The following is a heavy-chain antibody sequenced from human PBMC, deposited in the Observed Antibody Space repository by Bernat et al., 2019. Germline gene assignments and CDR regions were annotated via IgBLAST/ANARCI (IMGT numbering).Heavy chain of an antibody. CDR2: IRSKANSYAT. Sequence: EVQLVESGGGLVQPGGSLKLSCAASGFTFSGSAMHWVRQASGKGLEWVGRIRSKANSYATAYAASVKGRFTISRDDSKNTAYLQMNSLKTEDTAVYYCTTLAAAGRDYWGQGTLVTVSS. V-gene: IGHV3-73*01. D-gene: IGHD6-13*01. CDR3: TTLAAAGRDY. J-gene: IGHJ4*02. CDR1: GFTFSGSA.